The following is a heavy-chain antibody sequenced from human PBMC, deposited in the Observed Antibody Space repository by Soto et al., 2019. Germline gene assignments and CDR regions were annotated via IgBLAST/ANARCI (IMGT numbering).Heavy chain of an antibody. V-gene: IGHV3-15*01. Sequence: EVQLVESGGGLVEPGGSLRLSCAAAGFTFNNAWLRWVLQAPGQGLEWVGRIKRKSDGGTTDYAAPLKGRFTISRDESKNTLFLQMDSLRTEATAVYYCTRSYDYIWGNYRPLDYWGQGTLVTVAS. CDR1: GFTFNNAW. J-gene: IGHJ4*02. CDR2: IKRKSDGGTT. D-gene: IGHD3-16*02. CDR3: TRSYDYIWGNYRPLDY.